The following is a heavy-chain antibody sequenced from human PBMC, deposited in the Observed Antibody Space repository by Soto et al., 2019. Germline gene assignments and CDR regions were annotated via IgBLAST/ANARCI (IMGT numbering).Heavy chain of an antibody. J-gene: IGHJ3*01. V-gene: IGHV1-18*01. D-gene: IGHD2-2*03. Sequence: ASLKVSCKASGYTFTSFGFSWVRQAPGQGLEWMGWISPYSGNTNYAQKLQGRVTMTTDTSTSTAYMDLRSLRSDDTAVYYCARVGLGYCSSTTCYGAFDVWGQGTMVTVSS. CDR1: GYTFTSFG. CDR2: ISPYSGNT. CDR3: ARVGLGYCSSTTCYGAFDV.